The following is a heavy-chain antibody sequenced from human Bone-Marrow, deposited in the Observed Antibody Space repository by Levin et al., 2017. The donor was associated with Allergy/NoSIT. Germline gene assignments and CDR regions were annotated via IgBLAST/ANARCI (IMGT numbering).Heavy chain of an antibody. D-gene: IGHD3-10*01. Sequence: GESLKISCAASGFTLSGGAIHWVRQAPGKGLEWVALLSSDGTKKFYADSVKGRSIISRDDPKNTVYLRMNSLRVDDTSLYYCVREVAQTAGSGDYWGQGTLVTVSS. V-gene: IGHV3-30*17. CDR2: LSSDGTKK. CDR3: VREVAQTAGSGDY. J-gene: IGHJ4*02. CDR1: GFTLSGGA.